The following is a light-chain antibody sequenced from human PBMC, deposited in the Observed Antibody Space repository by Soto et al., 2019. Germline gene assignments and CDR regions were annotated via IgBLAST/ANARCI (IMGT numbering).Light chain of an antibody. CDR2: DVS. Sequence: QSVLTQAASLSVSPGQSITISCTRTSSDVGGYNYVSWYQQHPGKAPKLMIYDVSNRPSGVSNRFSGSKSGNTASLTISGLQAEDEADYYCSSYTSSSSPLYGFGTGTKVTVL. J-gene: IGLJ1*01. CDR3: SSYTSSSSPLYG. V-gene: IGLV2-14*01. CDR1: SSDVGGYNY.